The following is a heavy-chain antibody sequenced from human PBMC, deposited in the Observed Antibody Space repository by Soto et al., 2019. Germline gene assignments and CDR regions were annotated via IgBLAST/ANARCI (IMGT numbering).Heavy chain of an antibody. Sequence: QLQLQESGPGLVKPSETLSLTCTVSGGSISSSSYYWGWIRQPPGKGLEWIGSIYYSGSTYYNPSLKMRVTIAVDTSKYQFALKLSSVTAADTAVYYCARHLAVAGTGFIDYWGQGTLVTVSS. CDR1: GGSISSSSYY. J-gene: IGHJ4*02. V-gene: IGHV4-39*01. D-gene: IGHD6-19*01. CDR3: ARHLAVAGTGFIDY. CDR2: IYYSGST.